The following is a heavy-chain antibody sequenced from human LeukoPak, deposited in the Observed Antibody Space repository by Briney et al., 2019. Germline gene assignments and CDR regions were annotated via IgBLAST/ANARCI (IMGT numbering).Heavy chain of an antibody. CDR2: INSDGSST. J-gene: IGHJ3*02. Sequence: PGGSLRLSCAPSGFTFRSYWMHWVRQAPGKGLVWVSRINSDGSSTSYADSVKGRFTISRDNAKNTLYLQMNSLRAEDTAVYHCARDRGGSAFDILGQGTVVTVSS. V-gene: IGHV3-74*01. CDR1: GFTFRSYW. CDR3: ARDRGGSAFDI. D-gene: IGHD3-10*01.